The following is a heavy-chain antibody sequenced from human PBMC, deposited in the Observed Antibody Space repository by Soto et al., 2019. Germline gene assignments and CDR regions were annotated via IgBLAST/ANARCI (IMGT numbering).Heavy chain of an antibody. D-gene: IGHD3-10*01. V-gene: IGHV3-13*01. J-gene: IGHJ6*02. CDR1: GFTLSNHD. CDR2: IGIGGDT. Sequence: GSLRLSCAASGFTLSNHDMYWVRQATGKSLEWVSAIGIGGDTYYPASVKGRFTISRQNAKNSLYLQMNNLRAGDTAVYYCARGPGSPRYYNGMDVWGQGTTVTVSS. CDR3: ARGPGSPRYYNGMDV.